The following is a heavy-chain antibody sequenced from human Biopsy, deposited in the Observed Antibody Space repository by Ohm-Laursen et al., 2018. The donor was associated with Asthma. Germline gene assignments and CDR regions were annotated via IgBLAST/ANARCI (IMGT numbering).Heavy chain of an antibody. CDR1: GFVLSQCG. J-gene: IGHJ3*02. CDR2: VSSDGHNK. Sequence: SLRLSCAAAGFVLSQCGMHWVRQGPGKGLEWVALVSSDGHNKYYEDSVKGRFAISRDNSRNRLYLQINSLTVEDSAVYFCARQSGQEYGDSIPFDTWGQGTKVAVSS. D-gene: IGHD3-22*01. V-gene: IGHV3-30*03. CDR3: ARQSGQEYGDSIPFDT.